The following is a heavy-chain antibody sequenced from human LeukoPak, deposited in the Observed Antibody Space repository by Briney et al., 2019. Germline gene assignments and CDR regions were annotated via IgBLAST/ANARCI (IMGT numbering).Heavy chain of an antibody. Sequence: GGSLRLSCAASGLTFSDNWMYWVRQAPGKGLVLISHISTDGTNTNYADSVKGRFTISRDNAKHTVYLQMNSLRAEDTAVYYCVTALGNYWGQGTLVTVSS. V-gene: IGHV3-74*01. CDR2: ISTDGTNT. CDR3: VTALGNY. D-gene: IGHD5-18*01. J-gene: IGHJ4*02. CDR1: GLTFSDNW.